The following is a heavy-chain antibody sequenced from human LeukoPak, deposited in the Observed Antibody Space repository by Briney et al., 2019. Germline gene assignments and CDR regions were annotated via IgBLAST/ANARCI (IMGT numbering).Heavy chain of an antibody. V-gene: IGHV1-2*02. CDR3: ARDLMYYGDYRGWFDP. CDR2: INPNSGGT. D-gene: IGHD4-17*01. Sequence: ASVKVSCKASGYTFTGYYMHWVRQAPGQGLEWMGWINPNSGGTNYAQKFQGRVTMTRDTSISTAYMELSRLRSDDTAVYYCARDLMYYGDYRGWFDPWGQGTLVTVSS. CDR1: GYTFTGYY. J-gene: IGHJ5*02.